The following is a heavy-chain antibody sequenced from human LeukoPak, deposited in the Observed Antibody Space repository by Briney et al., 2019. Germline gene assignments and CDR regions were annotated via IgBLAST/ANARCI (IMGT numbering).Heavy chain of an antibody. J-gene: IGHJ3*02. CDR2: IYSGGST. Sequence: GGSLRLSCAASGFTFSSYTMNWVRQAPGKGLEWVSVIYSGGSTYYADSVKGRFTISRDNAKNSLYLQMNSLRAEDTAVYYCARGNDAFDIWGQGTMVTVSS. CDR1: GFTFSSYT. V-gene: IGHV3-66*01. CDR3: ARGNDAFDI. D-gene: IGHD3-10*01.